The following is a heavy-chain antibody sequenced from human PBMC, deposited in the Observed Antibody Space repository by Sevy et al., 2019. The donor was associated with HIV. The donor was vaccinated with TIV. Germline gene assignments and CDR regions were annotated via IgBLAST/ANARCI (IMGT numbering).Heavy chain of an antibody. Sequence: GGSLRLSCAASGFTFSDYDLHWVRQAPGKGLEWVSFISDFGAKIFYADSVKGRSTISRDNAKNTLYLQIDSLRPEDTAVYYCAKEPPSGGPGNYHYALDLWGRGTTVTVSS. CDR1: GFTFSDYD. CDR2: ISDFGAKI. J-gene: IGHJ6*02. V-gene: IGHV3-30*18. CDR3: AKEPPSGGPGNYHYALDL. D-gene: IGHD1-1*01.